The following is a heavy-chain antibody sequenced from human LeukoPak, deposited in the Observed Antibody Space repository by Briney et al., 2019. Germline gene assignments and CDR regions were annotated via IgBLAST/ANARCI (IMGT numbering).Heavy chain of an antibody. Sequence: GGSLRLSCAASGFTFSSYEMNWVRQAPGKGLEWVSCISSSGSTIYYADSAKGRFTISRDNTKNSLYLQMNSLRAEDTAFYYCARVWYSGSYPLDYWGQGTLVTVSS. CDR3: ARVWYSGSYPLDY. J-gene: IGHJ4*02. V-gene: IGHV3-48*03. CDR1: GFTFSSYE. D-gene: IGHD1-26*01. CDR2: ISSSGSTI.